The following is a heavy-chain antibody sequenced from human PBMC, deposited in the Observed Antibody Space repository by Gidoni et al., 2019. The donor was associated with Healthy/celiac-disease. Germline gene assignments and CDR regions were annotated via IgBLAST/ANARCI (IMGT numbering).Heavy chain of an antibody. CDR2: ISGSGGST. Sequence: EVQLLEPGGGLVQPRGSLRLSCSASGFTLSSYAMSWVRQAPGKGLEWVSAISGSGGSTYYADSVKGRFTISRDNSKNTLYLQMNSLRAEDTAVYYCAKIGYYDQGFDYWGQGTLVTVSS. V-gene: IGHV3-23*01. CDR1: GFTLSSYA. CDR3: AKIGYYDQGFDY. D-gene: IGHD3-22*01. J-gene: IGHJ4*02.